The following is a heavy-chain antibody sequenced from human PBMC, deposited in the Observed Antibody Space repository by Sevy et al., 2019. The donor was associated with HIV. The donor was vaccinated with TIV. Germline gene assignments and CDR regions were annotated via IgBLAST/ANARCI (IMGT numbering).Heavy chain of an antibody. V-gene: IGHV6-1*01. Sequence: QSQTLSLTCAISGDSVSSNSAAWNWIRQSPSRGLEWLGRTYYRSKWYNDYVVSVKSRITINPDTSKNQFSLQLNSVMPKDKAGYYGARGRAARILSAVAEFDYWGQGTLVTVSS. CDR1: GDSVSSNSAA. CDR2: TYYRSKWYN. CDR3: ARGRAARILSAVAEFDY. D-gene: IGHD2-15*01. J-gene: IGHJ4*02.